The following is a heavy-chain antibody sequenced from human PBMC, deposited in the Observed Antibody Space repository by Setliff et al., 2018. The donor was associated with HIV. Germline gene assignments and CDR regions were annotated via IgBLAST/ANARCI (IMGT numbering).Heavy chain of an antibody. CDR1: GDSISSGNFY. V-gene: IGHV4-61*09. J-gene: IGHJ4*02. CDR2: ISSSGRA. CDR3: ARVYNFWSGFLDY. D-gene: IGHD3-3*01. Sequence: SETLSLTCTVSGDSISSGNFYWSWVRQPAGKGLEWIGHISSSGRANYNPSLKSRLSISLDTSKNQFSLELSSVTAADTAVYYCARVYNFWSGFLDYWGQGTLVTVSS.